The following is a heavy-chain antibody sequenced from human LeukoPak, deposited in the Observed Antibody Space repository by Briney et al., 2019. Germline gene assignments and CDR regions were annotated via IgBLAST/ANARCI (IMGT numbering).Heavy chain of an antibody. CDR3: ASTIFGLIAL. V-gene: IGHV3-48*03. Sequence: PGGSLRLSCAASGFSFRSYEMNWVRQAPGKGLEWVSYISTSGSTIYYADSVRGRFTISRDNAKNSLYLQMNGLRVGDTAVYYCASTIFGLIALWGQGTLVTVSS. J-gene: IGHJ4*02. CDR2: ISTSGSTI. CDR1: GFSFRSYE. D-gene: IGHD3-3*01.